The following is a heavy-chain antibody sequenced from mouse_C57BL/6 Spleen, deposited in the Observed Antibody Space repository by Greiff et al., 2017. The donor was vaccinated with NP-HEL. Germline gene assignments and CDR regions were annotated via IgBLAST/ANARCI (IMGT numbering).Heavy chain of an antibody. CDR1: GYTFTDYY. CDR3: ARGARYYGSSPRYFDV. CDR2: INPNNGGT. D-gene: IGHD1-1*01. Sequence: EVQLQQSGPELVKPGASVKISCKASGYTFTDYYMNWVKQSHGKSLEWIGDINPNNGGTSYNQKFKGKATLTVDKSSSTAYMELRSLTSEDSAVYYCARGARYYGSSPRYFDVWGTGTTVTVSS. V-gene: IGHV1-26*01. J-gene: IGHJ1*03.